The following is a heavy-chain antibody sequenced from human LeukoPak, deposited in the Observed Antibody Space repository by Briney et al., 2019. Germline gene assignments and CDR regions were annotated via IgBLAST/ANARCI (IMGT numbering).Heavy chain of an antibody. CDR3: AKDPLTANYDSSGYFYFDY. CDR2: ISGSGGST. D-gene: IGHD3-22*01. J-gene: IGHJ4*02. Sequence: GGSLRLSCAVSGFTVSSNYMSWVRQAPGKGLEWVSAISGSGGSTYYADSVKGRFTVSRDNSKNTLYLQMNSLRAEDTAVYYCAKDPLTANYDSSGYFYFDYWGQGTLVTVSS. CDR1: GFTVSSNY. V-gene: IGHV3-23*01.